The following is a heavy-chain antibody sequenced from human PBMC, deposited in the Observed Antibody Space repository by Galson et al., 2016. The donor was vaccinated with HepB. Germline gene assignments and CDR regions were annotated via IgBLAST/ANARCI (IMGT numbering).Heavy chain of an antibody. J-gene: IGHJ3*02. CDR3: ARHELSGSYRMYAFDI. CDR1: GGSISGSGYY. Sequence: SETLSLTCTVSGGSISGSGYYWGWVRQPPGKGLEWIGSIFYTGSTYYNPSLRSRVTISVDTSKNQVSLKLSSVTAAETAVYYCARHELSGSYRMYAFDIWGQGTMVTVSS. V-gene: IGHV4-39*01. D-gene: IGHD1-26*01. CDR2: IFYTGST.